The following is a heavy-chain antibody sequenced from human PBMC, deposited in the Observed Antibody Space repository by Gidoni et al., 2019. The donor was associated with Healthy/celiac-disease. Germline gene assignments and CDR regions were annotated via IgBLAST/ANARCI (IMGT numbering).Heavy chain of an antibody. CDR1: GFTFSSYG. J-gene: IGHJ4*02. D-gene: IGHD3-22*01. Sequence: QVQLVESGGGVVQPGRSLRLSCAASGFTFSSYGMHWVRQAPGKGLEWVAVISYDGSNKYYADSVKGRFTISRDNSKNTLYLQMNSLRAEDTAVYYCAKGSGSSGIPVEYFDYWGQGTLVTVSS. V-gene: IGHV3-30*18. CDR2: ISYDGSNK. CDR3: AKGSGSSGIPVEYFDY.